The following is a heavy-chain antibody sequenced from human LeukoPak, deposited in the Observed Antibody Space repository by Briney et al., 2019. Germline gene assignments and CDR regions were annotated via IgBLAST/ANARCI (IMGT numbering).Heavy chain of an antibody. V-gene: IGHV1-69*02. CDR1: GGTFSSYT. J-gene: IGHJ3*02. CDR2: IIPILGIA. D-gene: IGHD3-22*01. CDR3: ARIPYYYDSSGSHDAFDI. Sequence: ASVKVSCKASGGTFSSYTITWVRQAPGQGLEWMGRIIPILGIANYAQKFQGRVTITADKSTSTAYMELSSLRSEDTAVYYCARIPYYYDSSGSHDAFDIWGQGTMVTVSS.